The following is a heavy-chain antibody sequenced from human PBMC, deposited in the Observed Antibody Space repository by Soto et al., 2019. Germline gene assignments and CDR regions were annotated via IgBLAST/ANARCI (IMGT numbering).Heavy chain of an antibody. CDR2: IKQDGREN. Sequence: EVQLVESGGGLVQPGGSLRLSCAASGFTFSSYWMSWVRQAPGKGLEWVANIKQDGRENYYVDSVKGRFTISRDNAKNSLYLQMNSLRAEDTAVYYCAREGVQYDFWSGYSYYGMDVWGQGTTVTVSS. CDR1: GFTFSSYW. D-gene: IGHD3-3*01. V-gene: IGHV3-7*01. J-gene: IGHJ6*02. CDR3: AREGVQYDFWSGYSYYGMDV.